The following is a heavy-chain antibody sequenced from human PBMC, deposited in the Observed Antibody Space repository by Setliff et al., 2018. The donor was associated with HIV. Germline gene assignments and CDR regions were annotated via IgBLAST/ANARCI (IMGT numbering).Heavy chain of an antibody. D-gene: IGHD1-26*01. CDR2: ISYDGSNK. V-gene: IGHV3-30*15. CDR1: GFTFSSHA. CDR3: ARDAEVGTTYFDY. Sequence: PGGSLRLSCVASGFTFSSHAMHWVRQAPGNGLEWVTVISYDGSNKYYADSVKGRFTISRDNSKSTLYLQMGSLRAEDMAVYYCARDAEVGTTYFDYWGQGTLVTVSS. J-gene: IGHJ4*02.